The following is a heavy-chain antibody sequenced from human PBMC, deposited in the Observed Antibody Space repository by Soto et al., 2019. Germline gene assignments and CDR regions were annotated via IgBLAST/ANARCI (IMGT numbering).Heavy chain of an antibody. Sequence: LVESGGGLVQPGGSLRLSCEASGFILSKTWIHWVRQVPGKGLVWVSRLADDGHSTSYAHFVKGRFIISRDSAKNMVYLQMNSLRVEDTAVYYCATVFDIWGRGTLVTVSS. CDR2: LADDGHST. CDR3: ATVFDI. V-gene: IGHV3-74*01. J-gene: IGHJ4*02. CDR1: GFILSKTW.